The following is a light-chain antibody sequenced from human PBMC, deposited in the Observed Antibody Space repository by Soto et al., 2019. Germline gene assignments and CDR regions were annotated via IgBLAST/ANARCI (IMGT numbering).Light chain of an antibody. V-gene: IGKV3-20*01. CDR1: QSVSSSY. CDR2: GAS. CDR3: QQFSSYPLT. J-gene: IGKJ4*01. Sequence: EIVLTQSPGTLSLSPGGRATLSCRASQSVSSSYLAWYQQKPGQAPRLLIYGASSRATGIPGRFSGSGSGTDFTLTISRLEPEDFAVYYCQQFSSYPLTFGGGTKVDIK.